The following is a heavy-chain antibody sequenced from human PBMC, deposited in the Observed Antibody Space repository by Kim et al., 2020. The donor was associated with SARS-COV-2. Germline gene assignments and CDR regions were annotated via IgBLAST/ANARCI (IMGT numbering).Heavy chain of an antibody. CDR3: ARVDRGDSYGDDYYYGMDV. CDR1: GFTFSSYA. J-gene: IGHJ6*02. D-gene: IGHD4-17*01. Sequence: GGSLRLSCAASGFTFSSYAMHWVRQAPGKGLEWVAVISYDGSNKYYADSVKGRFTISRDNSKNTLYLQMNSLRAEDTAVYYCARVDRGDSYGDDYYYGMDVWGQGTTVTVSS. V-gene: IGHV3-30*04. CDR2: ISYDGSNK.